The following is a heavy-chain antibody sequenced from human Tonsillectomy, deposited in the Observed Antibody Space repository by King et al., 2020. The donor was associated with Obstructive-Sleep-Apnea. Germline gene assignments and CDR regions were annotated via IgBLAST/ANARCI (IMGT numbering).Heavy chain of an antibody. CDR2: VSKIGGT. Sequence: QLQESGPGLVKPSETLSLTCTVSGDSVSNEHWNWVRQPPGKGLEWIWSVSKIGGTNYNPALESRVTISMDEAEKQFSLKLTSVTAADTAVYYCARERMYFYEGSVYYYHGMDVWGPGTTVTVSS. CDR1: GDSVSNEH. J-gene: IGHJ6*02. V-gene: IGHV4-59*02. D-gene: IGHD3-22*01. CDR3: ARERMYFYEGSVYYYHGMDV.